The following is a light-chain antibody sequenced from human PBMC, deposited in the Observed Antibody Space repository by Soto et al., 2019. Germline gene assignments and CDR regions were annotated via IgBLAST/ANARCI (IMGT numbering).Light chain of an antibody. CDR3: QQSNNWWT. Sequence: EIVMTQSPATLSVSPGERATLSCRASQSVSSNLAWYQQKPGQAPRLLIYGASTRATGIPARFSGSGSGTEFTLPISRLQSEDFAVYYCQQSNNWWTFGQGTKVEIK. CDR1: QSVSSN. J-gene: IGKJ1*01. V-gene: IGKV3-15*01. CDR2: GAS.